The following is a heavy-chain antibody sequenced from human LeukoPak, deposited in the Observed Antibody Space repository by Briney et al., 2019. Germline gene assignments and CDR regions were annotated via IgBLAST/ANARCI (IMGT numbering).Heavy chain of an antibody. CDR1: GYTFTGYY. CDR3: ARVVLTGTTWFDP. V-gene: IGHV1-2*02. CDR2: INPNSGGT. J-gene: IGHJ5*02. D-gene: IGHD1-20*01. Sequence: ASVKVSCKASGYTFTGYYMHWVRQAPGQGLEWMGWINPNSGGTDYAQKFQGRVTMTRDTSISTAYMELSRLRSDDTAVYYCARVVLTGTTWFDPWGQGTLVTVSS.